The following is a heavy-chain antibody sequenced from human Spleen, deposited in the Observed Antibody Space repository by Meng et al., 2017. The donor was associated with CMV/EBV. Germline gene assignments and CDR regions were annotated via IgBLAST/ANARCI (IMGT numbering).Heavy chain of an antibody. CDR3: ARDYGGPNYYDSSGYVDY. CDR2: ISSSSRDI. CDR1: GFNFSSYW. J-gene: IGHJ4*02. Sequence: GGSLRLSCAASGFNFSSYWMSWVRQAPGKGLEWVSSISSSSRDIHYADSVKGRFTISRDNAKNSLSLQMSSLRAEDTAVYYCARDYGGPNYYDSSGYVDYWGQGTLVTVSS. D-gene: IGHD3-22*01. V-gene: IGHV3-21*01.